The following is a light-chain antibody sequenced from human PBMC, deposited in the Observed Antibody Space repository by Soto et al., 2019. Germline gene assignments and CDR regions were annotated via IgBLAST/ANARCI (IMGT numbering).Light chain of an antibody. CDR3: QQYYNLPIT. V-gene: IGKV1-33*01. J-gene: IGKJ5*01. CDR1: QDISNH. Sequence: DIQMTQSPSSLSASVGDRVTITCQASQDISNHLNWYQQKPGKAPKLLIYDASNLETGVPSRFSGSGSGTYFTVTISSLQPEDFATYSCQQYYNLPITFGQGTLLEIK. CDR2: DAS.